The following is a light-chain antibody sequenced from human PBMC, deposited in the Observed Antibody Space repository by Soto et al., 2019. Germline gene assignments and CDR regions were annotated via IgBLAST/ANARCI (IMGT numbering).Light chain of an antibody. V-gene: IGKV1-27*01. CDR2: AAS. J-gene: IGKJ5*01. Sequence: NQLNHTLTDLSTHVFYTGNTNGRASQGISNYLAWYQQKPGKVPKLLIYAASTLQSAVPSRFSGSGSGTDFTLTISGLQSEDFATYYCQQYYSPLTFGQGTLLEIK. CDR3: QQYYSPLT. CDR1: QGISNY.